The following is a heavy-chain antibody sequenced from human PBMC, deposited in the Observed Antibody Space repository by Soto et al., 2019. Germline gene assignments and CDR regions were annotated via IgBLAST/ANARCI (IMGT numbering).Heavy chain of an antibody. D-gene: IGHD3-3*01. V-gene: IGHV3-30-3*01. CDR2: ISYDGSNK. CDR3: ARDPDYDFWSGYPQGGMDV. CDR1: GFTFSSYA. Sequence: PGGSLRLSCAASGFTFSSYAMHWVRQAPGKGLEWVAVISYDGSNKYYADSVKGRFTISRDNSKNTLYLQMNSLRAEDTAVYYCARDPDYDFWSGYPQGGMDVWGQGTTVTVSS. J-gene: IGHJ6*02.